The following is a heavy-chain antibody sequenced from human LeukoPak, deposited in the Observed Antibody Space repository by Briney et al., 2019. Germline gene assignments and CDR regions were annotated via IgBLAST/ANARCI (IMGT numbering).Heavy chain of an antibody. CDR1: GYTFTSYG. D-gene: IGHD2-15*01. CDR2: ISAYNGNT. CDR3: AAVVVVAAPYYYGMDV. Sequence: ASVKVSCKASGYTFTSYGIGWVRQAPGQGLEWMGWISAYNGNTNYAQKLQGRVSMTTDTSTSTAYMELRSLRSDDTAVYYCAAVVVVAAPYYYGMDVWGQGTTVTVSS. V-gene: IGHV1-18*01. J-gene: IGHJ6*02.